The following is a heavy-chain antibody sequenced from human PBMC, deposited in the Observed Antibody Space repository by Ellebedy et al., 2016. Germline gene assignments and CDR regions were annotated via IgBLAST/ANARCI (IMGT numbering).Heavy chain of an antibody. CDR2: IYSGGST. CDR3: VTPGGYVGGFDQ. CDR1: GFTVSNTY. D-gene: IGHD6-13*01. J-gene: IGHJ4*02. V-gene: IGHV3-53*01. Sequence: GESLKISCAASGFTVSNTYMGWVRQAPGKGLDWVSVIYSGGSTYYVDSVKGRSIISRDSSKNTLFLQMNGLRAEDTAVYYCVTPGGYVGGFDQWGQGTLVIVSS.